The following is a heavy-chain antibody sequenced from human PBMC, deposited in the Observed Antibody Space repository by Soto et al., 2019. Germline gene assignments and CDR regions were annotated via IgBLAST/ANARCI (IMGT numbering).Heavy chain of an antibody. V-gene: IGHV4-4*02. CDR2: IYHSGST. D-gene: IGHD4-17*01. CDR3: ARVRSDYGDYDAYDYMDV. J-gene: IGHJ6*03. Sequence: SETLSLTCAVSSGSISSSNWWSWVRQPPGKGLEWIGEIYHSGSTNYNPSLKSRVTISVDKSKNQFSLKLSSVTAADTAVYYCARVRSDYGDYDAYDYMDVWGKGTTVTVSS. CDR1: SGSISSSNW.